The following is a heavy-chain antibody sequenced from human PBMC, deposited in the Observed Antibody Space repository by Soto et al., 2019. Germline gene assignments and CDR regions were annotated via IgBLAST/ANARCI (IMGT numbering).Heavy chain of an antibody. CDR1: GGSITNYY. CDR2: MYTKERT. V-gene: IGHV4-4*07. Sequence: QVQLQQSGPGLVKASETLSLTCTVSGGSITNYYWSWIRQPAGKGLEWIGRMYTKERTNYNLSFKSRVTMSVDTSKNQFSLKLNAVTAADTAVYYCARDDYKDGGTNWFDPWGQGTLVTVSS. J-gene: IGHJ5*02. CDR3: ARDDYKDGGTNWFDP. D-gene: IGHD3-16*01.